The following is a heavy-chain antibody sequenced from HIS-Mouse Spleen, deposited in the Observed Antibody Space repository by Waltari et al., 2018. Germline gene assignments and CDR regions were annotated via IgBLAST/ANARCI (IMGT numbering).Heavy chain of an antibody. CDR3: AREIPYSSSWYDWYFDL. V-gene: IGHV4-39*07. CDR2: IYYSGST. Sequence: QLQLQESGPGLVKPSETLSLTCTVSGGSISSSSYYWGWIRQPPGKGLVCIGSIYYSGSTYYNPSLKSRVTISVDTSKNQFSLKLSSVTAADTAVYYCAREIPYSSSWYDWYFDLWGRGTLVTVSS. J-gene: IGHJ2*01. CDR1: GGSISSSSYY. D-gene: IGHD6-13*01.